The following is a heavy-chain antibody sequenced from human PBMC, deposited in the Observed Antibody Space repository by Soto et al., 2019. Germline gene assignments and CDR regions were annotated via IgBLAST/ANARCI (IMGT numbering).Heavy chain of an antibody. CDR1: GFTFSSYA. D-gene: IGHD1-26*01. J-gene: IGHJ3*02. CDR3: AKELEVRATKATHDAFDI. V-gene: IGHV3-23*01. Sequence: EVQLLESGGGLVQPGGSLRLSCAASGFTFSSYAMSWVRQAPGKGLEWVSAISGSGGSTYYADSVKGRFTISRDNSKNTLYLQMNSLRAEDTAVYYCAKELEVRATKATHDAFDIWGQGTMVTVSS. CDR2: ISGSGGST.